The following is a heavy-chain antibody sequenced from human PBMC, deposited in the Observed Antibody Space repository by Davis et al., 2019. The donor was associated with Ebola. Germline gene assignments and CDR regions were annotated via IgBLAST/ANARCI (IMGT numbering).Heavy chain of an antibody. CDR2: IWYDGSNK. V-gene: IGHV3-33*01. J-gene: IGHJ6*02. CDR3: AREGVSYYGMDV. Sequence: PGGSLRLSCAAPGFTFSSYGMHWVRQAPGKGLEWVAVIWYDGSNKYYADSVKGRFTISRDNSKNTLYLQMNSLRAEDTAVYYCAREGVSYYGMDVWGQGTTVTVSS. CDR1: GFTFSSYG. D-gene: IGHD3-10*01.